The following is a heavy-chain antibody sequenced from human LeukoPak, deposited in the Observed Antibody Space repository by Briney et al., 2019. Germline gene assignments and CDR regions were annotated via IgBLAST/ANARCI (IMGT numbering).Heavy chain of an antibody. Sequence: SQTLSLTCDISGDSISSNSAAWNWIRQSPSRGLEWLGRTYYRSKWYNDYAVSAKSRITINPDTSKNQFSLQLNSMTPEDTAVYYCARDRAIGTRSFDYWGQGTLVTVSS. D-gene: IGHD3-16*02. V-gene: IGHV6-1*01. CDR3: ARDRAIGTRSFDY. CDR2: TYYRSKWYN. CDR1: GDSISSNSAA. J-gene: IGHJ4*02.